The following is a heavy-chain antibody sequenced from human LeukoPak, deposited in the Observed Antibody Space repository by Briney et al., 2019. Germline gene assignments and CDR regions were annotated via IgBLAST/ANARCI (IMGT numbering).Heavy chain of an antibody. J-gene: IGHJ4*02. V-gene: IGHV4-34*01. CDR3: ATYQLLRYYFDY. CDR1: GGSFSGYY. D-gene: IGHD2-15*01. Sequence: SETLSLTCAVYGGSFSGYYWSWIRQPPGKGLEWIGEINHSGSTNYNPSLKSRVTISVDTSKNQFSLRLSSVTAADTAVYYCATYQLLRYYFDYWGQGTLVIVSS. CDR2: INHSGST.